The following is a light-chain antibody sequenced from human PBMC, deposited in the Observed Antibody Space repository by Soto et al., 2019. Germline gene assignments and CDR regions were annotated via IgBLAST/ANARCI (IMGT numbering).Light chain of an antibody. CDR3: QQYNTWPPYT. Sequence: EIVMTQSPATLSVSPGERATLSCGASQSVSSNLAWYQQKPGQAPRLLIYGASTRATGIPASFSGSGSGTEFPLTISSLQSEDFAVYYCQQYNTWPPYTFGQGTTLEIK. V-gene: IGKV3-15*01. J-gene: IGKJ2*01. CDR2: GAS. CDR1: QSVSSN.